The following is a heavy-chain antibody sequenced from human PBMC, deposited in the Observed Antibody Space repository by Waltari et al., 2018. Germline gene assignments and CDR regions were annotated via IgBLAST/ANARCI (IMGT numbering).Heavy chain of an antibody. D-gene: IGHD1-1*01. CDR3: ARGPAVSAYDRCWYTD. J-gene: IGHJ4*02. Sequence: QLQLQESGPGLVKPSETLSLTCSVSGGSISSNSFFWGWIRQPPGKGLEWIGNIYYAWISFYNPSLQSRVTMSVGTSEDHFSLRLTSVTAADTAIYYCARGPAVSAYDRCWYTDWGQGTLVTVSS. CDR2: IYYAWIS. V-gene: IGHV4-39*07. CDR1: GGSISSNSFF.